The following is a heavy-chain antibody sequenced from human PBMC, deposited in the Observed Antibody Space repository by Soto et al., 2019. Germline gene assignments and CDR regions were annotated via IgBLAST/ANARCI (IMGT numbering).Heavy chain of an antibody. CDR3: ARRNIIAAAGNVDYYYGMAV. CDR1: GGSISRGGYS. D-gene: IGHD6-13*01. CDR2: IYHSGST. J-gene: IGHJ6*02. V-gene: IGHV4-30-2*01. Sequence: SETLSLTCAVSGGSISRGGYSWSWIRQPPGKGLAWIGYIYHSGSTYYSPSLKSRVTISVDRSKNQFSLKLSSVNAADTAVYYCARRNIIAAAGNVDYYYGMAVWGQGTTVIVTS.